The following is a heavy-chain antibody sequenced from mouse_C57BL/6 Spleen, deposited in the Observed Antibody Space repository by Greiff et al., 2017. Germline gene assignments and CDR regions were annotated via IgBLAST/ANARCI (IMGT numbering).Heavy chain of an antibody. CDR3: ARKADYYGSSYGYFDV. V-gene: IGHV1-69*01. CDR1: GYTFTSYW. Sequence: QVQLQQPGAELVMPGASVKLSCKASGYTFTSYWMHWVKQRPGQGLEWIGEIDPSDSYTNYNQKFKGKSTLTVDKSSSTAYMQLSSLTSEDSAVFYCARKADYYGSSYGYFDVWGTGTTVTVSS. D-gene: IGHD1-1*01. J-gene: IGHJ1*03. CDR2: IDPSDSYT.